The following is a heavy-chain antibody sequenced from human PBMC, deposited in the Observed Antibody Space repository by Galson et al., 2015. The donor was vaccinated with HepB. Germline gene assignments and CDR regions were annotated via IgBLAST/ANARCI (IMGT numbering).Heavy chain of an antibody. J-gene: IGHJ4*02. D-gene: IGHD6-19*01. CDR1: GDSVSSNSAA. Sequence: CAISGDSVSSNSAAWNWIRQSPPRGLEWLGRTYYRSKWYNDYAVSVESRITINPDTSKNQFSLQLNSVTPEDTAVYYCARGTYSSDWSGDFDYWGQGTLVTVSS. CDR3: ARGTYSSDWSGDFDY. CDR2: TYYRSKWYN. V-gene: IGHV6-1*01.